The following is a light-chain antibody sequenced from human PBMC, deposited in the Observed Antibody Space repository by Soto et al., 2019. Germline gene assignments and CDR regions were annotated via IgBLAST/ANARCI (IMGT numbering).Light chain of an antibody. Sequence: EIVLTQSPGTLSLSPGERATLSCRASQSVSSSYLAWYQQKPGQAPRLLIYGASSRATGIPDRFSGSGSGTDFTLTISRLEPEDFAVYYCHLGVLTFGGGTKVEIK. CDR3: HLGVLT. J-gene: IGKJ4*01. CDR1: QSVSSSY. V-gene: IGKV3-20*01. CDR2: GAS.